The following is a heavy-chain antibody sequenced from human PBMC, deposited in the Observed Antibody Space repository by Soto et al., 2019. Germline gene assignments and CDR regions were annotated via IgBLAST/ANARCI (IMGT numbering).Heavy chain of an antibody. CDR1: GGTFSSYA. Sequence: SVKVSCKASGGTFSSYAISWVRQAPGQGLEWMGGIIPIFGTANYAQKFQGRVTITADESTSTAYMELSSLRSEDTAVYYCARSMVRGVKARGAFDIWGQGTMVTVSS. V-gene: IGHV1-69*13. CDR3: ARSMVRGVKARGAFDI. CDR2: IIPIFGTA. J-gene: IGHJ3*02. D-gene: IGHD3-10*01.